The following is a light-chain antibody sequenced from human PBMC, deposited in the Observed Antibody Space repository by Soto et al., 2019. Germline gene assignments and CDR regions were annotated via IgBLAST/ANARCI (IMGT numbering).Light chain of an antibody. J-gene: IGKJ4*01. V-gene: IGKV3-20*01. CDR3: QQFSSYPLT. CDR2: GAS. CDR1: QSVSSN. Sequence: EIVLTQSPATLSLSPGERATLSCRASQSVSSNLAWYQQKPGQAPRLLIYGASNRATGIPDRFSGSGSGTDFTLTISRLEPEDFAMYYCQQFSSYPLTFGGGTKVDIK.